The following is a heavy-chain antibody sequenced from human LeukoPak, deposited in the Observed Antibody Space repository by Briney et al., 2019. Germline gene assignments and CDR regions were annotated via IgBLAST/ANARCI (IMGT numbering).Heavy chain of an antibody. D-gene: IGHD4-23*01. CDR2: IASDGSST. Sequence: PGGSLRLSCAASGFTFSSSSMNWVRQAPGQGLVWVSRIASDGSSTTYADSVKGRFSISRDNAKNTLYLQMNSLRVEDTAVYYCARGRPHGNDYWGQGTLVTVSS. CDR3: ARGRPHGNDY. J-gene: IGHJ4*02. V-gene: IGHV3-74*01. CDR1: GFTFSSSS.